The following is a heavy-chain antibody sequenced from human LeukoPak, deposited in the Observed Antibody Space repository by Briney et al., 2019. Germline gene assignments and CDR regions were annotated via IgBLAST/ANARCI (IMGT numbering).Heavy chain of an antibody. CDR3: ARRSVYYGMDV. CDR2: IYYSGST. J-gene: IGHJ6*04. V-gene: IGHV4-59*08. Sequence: SETLSLTCTVSGGSISSYYWSWIRQPPGKGLEWIGYIYYSGSTNYNPSLKSRVTISVDTSKNQFSLKLSSVTAADTAVYYCARRSVYYGMDVWGKGTTVTVSS. CDR1: GGSISSYY.